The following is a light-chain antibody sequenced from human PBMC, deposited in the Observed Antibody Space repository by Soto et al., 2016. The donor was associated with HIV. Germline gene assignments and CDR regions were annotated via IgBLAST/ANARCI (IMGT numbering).Light chain of an antibody. J-gene: IGKJ1*01. CDR1: QDINNY. CDR2: PAS. Sequence: DIQLTQSPSFLSASVGDRVTITCRASQDINNYLAWYQQKPGKAPNLLIYPASTLQSGVPSRFSGSGSGTEFTLTINSLQPEDLATYYCQQLNSYHTWTFGQGTKVEIK. V-gene: IGKV1-9*01. CDR3: QQLNSYHTWT.